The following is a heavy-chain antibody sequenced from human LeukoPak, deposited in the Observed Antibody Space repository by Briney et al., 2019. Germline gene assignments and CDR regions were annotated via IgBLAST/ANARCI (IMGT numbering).Heavy chain of an antibody. V-gene: IGHV3-20*04. CDR3: ARDTYSGSYLSWFDP. Sequence: GGSLRLSCAASGFTFDDYGMSWVRQAPGKGLEWLSGINWNGGSTGYADSVKGRFTISRDNAKNSLYLQMNSLRAEDTALYYCARDTYSGSYLSWFDPWGQGTLVTVSS. CDR1: GFTFDDYG. J-gene: IGHJ5*02. D-gene: IGHD1-26*01. CDR2: INWNGGST.